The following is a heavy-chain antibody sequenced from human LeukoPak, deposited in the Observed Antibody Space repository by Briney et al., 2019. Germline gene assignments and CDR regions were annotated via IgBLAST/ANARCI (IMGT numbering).Heavy chain of an antibody. CDR2: IYYSGST. Sequence: SETLSLTCTVSGGSISSYYWSWIRQPPGKGLEWIGNIYYSGSTNYNPSLKSRVTISVDTSKNQFSLKLRSVTAADTAVYYCARHSSGWYDPLTYWGQETLVTVSS. CDR1: GGSISSYY. V-gene: IGHV4-59*08. J-gene: IGHJ4*02. D-gene: IGHD6-19*01. CDR3: ARHSSGWYDPLTY.